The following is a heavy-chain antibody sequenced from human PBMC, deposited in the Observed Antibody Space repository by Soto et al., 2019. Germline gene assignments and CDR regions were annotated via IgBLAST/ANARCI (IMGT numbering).Heavy chain of an antibody. Sequence: QVQLVQSGAEVKKPGASVKVSCKASGYTFTSYDINWVRQATGQGLEWMGWMNPNSGNTGYAQKFQGRFTLTRNTSISTAYMELSSLRSEDTAVYYCARGSDCSSTSCYGDYYYYMDVWGKGTTVTVSS. CDR3: ARGSDCSSTSCYGDYYYYMDV. D-gene: IGHD2-2*01. J-gene: IGHJ6*03. V-gene: IGHV1-8*01. CDR1: GYTFTSYD. CDR2: MNPNSGNT.